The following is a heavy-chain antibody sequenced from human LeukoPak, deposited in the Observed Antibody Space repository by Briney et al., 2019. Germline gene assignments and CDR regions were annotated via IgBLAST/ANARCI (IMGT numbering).Heavy chain of an antibody. V-gene: IGHV3-21*01. CDR1: GFTFSSYS. J-gene: IGHJ6*03. Sequence: GGSLGLSCAASGFTFSSYSMNWVRQAPGKGLEWVSSISSTSVYIYYANSVKGRFTISRDNAKNSVYLQMNSLRVEDTAVYFCARDPRFGLAYSYHYMDVWGKGTTVTVSS. D-gene: IGHD2-15*01. CDR2: ISSTSVYI. CDR3: ARDPRFGLAYSYHYMDV.